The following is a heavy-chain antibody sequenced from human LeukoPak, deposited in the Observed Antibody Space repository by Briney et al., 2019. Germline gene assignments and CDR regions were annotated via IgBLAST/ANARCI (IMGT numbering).Heavy chain of an antibody. CDR3: AKRNDFWSGSYYYYYMDV. V-gene: IGHV3-7*03. Sequence: GGSLRLSCAASGFTFSSYWMSWVRQAPGKGLEWVANIKQDGSEKYYVDSVKGRFTISRDNAKNSLYLQMNSLRAEDTAVYYCAKRNDFWSGSYYYYYMDVWGKGTTVTVSS. D-gene: IGHD3-3*01. CDR1: GFTFSSYW. CDR2: IKQDGSEK. J-gene: IGHJ6*03.